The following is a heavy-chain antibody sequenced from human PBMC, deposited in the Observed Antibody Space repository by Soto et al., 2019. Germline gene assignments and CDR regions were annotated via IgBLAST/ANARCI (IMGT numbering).Heavy chain of an antibody. D-gene: IGHD3-3*01. J-gene: IGHJ6*02. Sequence: QVQLQESGPGLVKPSETLSLTCAVSGGPMTSTNWWTWVRQAPGKGLEWIGETSHSGSTNYNPSLQSRIIMSLDKSNTHFSLKLSSVTAADTAMYYCATQTISYTWDVWGQGTTVTVSS. CDR1: GGPMTSTNW. CDR2: TSHSGST. V-gene: IGHV4-4*02. CDR3: ATQTISYTWDV.